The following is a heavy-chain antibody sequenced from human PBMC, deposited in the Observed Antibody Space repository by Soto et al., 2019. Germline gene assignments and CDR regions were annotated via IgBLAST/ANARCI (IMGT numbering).Heavy chain of an antibody. Sequence: GGSLRLSCAAAGFTFNNAWMNGVRQAPGKGLEWVGLIRTRTDGGTTDYAAPVKGRFTISRDDSKNTLYLQMNNLQTEDTAVYYCRRGDYVWGSYRSTMDVWGQGTTVTVSS. D-gene: IGHD3-16*02. V-gene: IGHV3-15*07. CDR3: RRGDYVWGSYRSTMDV. J-gene: IGHJ6*02. CDR1: GFTFNNAW. CDR2: IRTRTDGGTT.